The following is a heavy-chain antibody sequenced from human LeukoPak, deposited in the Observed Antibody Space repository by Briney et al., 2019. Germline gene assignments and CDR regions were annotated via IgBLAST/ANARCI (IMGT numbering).Heavy chain of an antibody. D-gene: IGHD1-26*01. CDR1: GFTLSSYA. Sequence: GGSLRLSCTVSGFTLSSYAMHWVRQAPGKGLQFVSAISNGGTTYYADSVKGRFTISRDNSDNTLYLQMGNLRAEDMAVYYCARAVSGTYEYWGQGTLVTVSS. J-gene: IGHJ4*02. V-gene: IGHV3-64*02. CDR3: ARAVSGTYEY. CDR2: ISNGGTT.